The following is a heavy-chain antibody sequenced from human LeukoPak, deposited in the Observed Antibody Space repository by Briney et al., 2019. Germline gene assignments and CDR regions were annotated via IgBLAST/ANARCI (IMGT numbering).Heavy chain of an antibody. J-gene: IGHJ6*02. V-gene: IGHV4-39*01. CDR2: IYYSGST. Sequence: PSETLSLTCTVSGGSISSSSYYWGWIRQPPGKGLEWVGSIYYSGSTHYNPSLKSRVTMSGDASKNQFSLKLSSVTAADTAVYYCASHHYNMDVWGQGTTVTVSS. CDR3: ASHHYNMDV. D-gene: IGHD1-1*01. CDR1: GGSISSSSYY.